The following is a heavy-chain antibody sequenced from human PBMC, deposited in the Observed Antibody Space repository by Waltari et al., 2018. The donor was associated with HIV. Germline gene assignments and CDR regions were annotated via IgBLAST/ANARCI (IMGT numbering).Heavy chain of an antibody. Sequence: EVQLVESGGGLVQPGGSLRLSCAASGFTFSSYWMHWVRQAPGKGLVWVSRINSDGSSTNYADSVKGRFTISRDNAKNTVYLQMNSLRAEDTALYYCASLYNYVWGSPPPFDYWGQGTLVNVSS. D-gene: IGHD3-16*01. V-gene: IGHV3-74*01. CDR2: INSDGSST. J-gene: IGHJ4*02. CDR1: GFTFSSYW. CDR3: ASLYNYVWGSPPPFDY.